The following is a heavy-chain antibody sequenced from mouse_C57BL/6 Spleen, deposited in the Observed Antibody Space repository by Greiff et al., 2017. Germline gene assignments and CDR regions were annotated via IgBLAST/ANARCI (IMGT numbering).Heavy chain of an antibody. J-gene: IGHJ4*01. D-gene: IGHD3-2*02. CDR2: IDPSDSET. CDR3: AREAQATAMDY. Sequence: QVHVKQPGAELVRPGSSVKLSCKASGYTFTSYWMHWVKQRPIQGLEWIGNIDPSDSETHYNQKFKDKATLTVDKSSSTAYMQLSSLTSEDSAVYDCAREAQATAMDYWGQGTSVTVSS. V-gene: IGHV1-52*01. CDR1: GYTFTSYW.